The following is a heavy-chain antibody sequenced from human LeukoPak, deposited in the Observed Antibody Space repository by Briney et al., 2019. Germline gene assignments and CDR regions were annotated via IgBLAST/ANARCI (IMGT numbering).Heavy chain of an antibody. J-gene: IGHJ4*02. CDR2: IYNSGSI. V-gene: IGHV4-59*02. Sequence: NPSETLYLTYTVSGGSVPNFYWNWIRQSLGKRLEWIGYIYNSGSINYNPSLKSRVAISEDTSKNQFSLKLSSVTAADTAVYYCARATVAGAFDFWGQGTLVTVPS. CDR1: GGSVPNFY. D-gene: IGHD6-19*01. CDR3: ARATVAGAFDF.